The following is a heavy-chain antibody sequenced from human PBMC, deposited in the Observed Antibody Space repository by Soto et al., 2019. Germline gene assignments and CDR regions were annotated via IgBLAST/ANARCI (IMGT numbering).Heavy chain of an antibody. CDR2: IYYSGST. Sequence: QVQLQESGPGLVKPSQTLSLTCTVSGGSISSGGYYWSWILQHPGKGLEWIGYIYYSGSTYYNPSLKSRVTISVDTSKNQFSLKLSSVTAADTAVYYCARRGYSGYDNWFDPWGQGTLVTVSS. CDR1: GGSISSGGYY. V-gene: IGHV4-31*03. D-gene: IGHD5-12*01. J-gene: IGHJ5*02. CDR3: ARRGYSGYDNWFDP.